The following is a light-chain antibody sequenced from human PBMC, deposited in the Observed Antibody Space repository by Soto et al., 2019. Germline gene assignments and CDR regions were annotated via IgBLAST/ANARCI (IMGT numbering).Light chain of an antibody. CDR3: QQYYSYPEA. J-gene: IGKJ1*01. Sequence: QRTQSLSTLSSSVGDRVTISCRGSQSISMRLAWYQQKPGQAPKLLIYKASSLESGIPSRFSGSGSGTDFTLTISSLQPDDFAAYYSQQYYSYPEAFGQGTKVDIK. CDR2: KAS. V-gene: IGKV1-5*03. CDR1: QSISMR.